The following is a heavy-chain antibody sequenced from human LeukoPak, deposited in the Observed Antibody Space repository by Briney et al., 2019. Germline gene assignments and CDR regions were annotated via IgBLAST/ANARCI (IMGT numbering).Heavy chain of an antibody. V-gene: IGHV7-4-1*02. Sequence: ASVKVSCKASGYTFTNYGMNWVRQAPGQGLEWMGWINTNTGNPTYAQGFTGRLVFSLDTSVSTAYLQISSLRAEDTALYYCAREGLLNWNDGTGAFDIWGQGTMVTVSS. J-gene: IGHJ3*02. CDR2: INTNTGNP. CDR1: GYTFTNYG. D-gene: IGHD1-20*01. CDR3: AREGLLNWNDGTGAFDI.